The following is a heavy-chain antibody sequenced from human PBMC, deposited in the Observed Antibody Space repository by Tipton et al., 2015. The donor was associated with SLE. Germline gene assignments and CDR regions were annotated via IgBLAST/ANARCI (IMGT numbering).Heavy chain of an antibody. CDR3: ARATLVVPFDY. CDR2: INHTGST. CDR1: GGSISSGSYY. Sequence: TLSLTCTVSGGSISSGSYYWSWIRQPPGKGLEWIAEINHTGSTNYNPSLKSRVTISVDTSKNQFSLKLSSVTAADTAVYYCARATLVVPFDYWGQGTLVTVSS. D-gene: IGHD2-2*01. J-gene: IGHJ4*02. V-gene: IGHV4-39*07.